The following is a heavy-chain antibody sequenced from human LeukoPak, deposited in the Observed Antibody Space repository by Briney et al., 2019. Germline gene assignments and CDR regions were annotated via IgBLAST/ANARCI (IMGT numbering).Heavy chain of an antibody. J-gene: IGHJ4*02. CDR2: IFGDGTII. D-gene: IGHD7-27*01. Sequence: SGGSLRPSCTASGFIFSSYCMHWVRQVPGKGLVWISRIFGDGTIINYADSVKGRFTISRDNSKNTLYLQMNSLRAEDTAVYYCARGNWAEDGYFDYWGQGTLVTVSS. V-gene: IGHV3-74*01. CDR1: GFIFSSYC. CDR3: ARGNWAEDGYFDY.